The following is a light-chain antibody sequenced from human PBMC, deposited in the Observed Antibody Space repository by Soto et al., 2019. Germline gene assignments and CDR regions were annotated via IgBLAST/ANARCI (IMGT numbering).Light chain of an antibody. J-gene: IGKJ1*01. V-gene: IGKV3-20*01. CDR1: QSVSSSY. CDR2: GAS. CDR3: QQYGSSQRT. Sequence: EIVLTQSPGTLSLSPGERATLSCRASQSVSSSYLAWYQQKPGQAPSLLIYGASSRATGIPYRFSGSGSGTDFTLTISRLEPEEFAVYYWQQYGSSQRTFGQGTKMEIK.